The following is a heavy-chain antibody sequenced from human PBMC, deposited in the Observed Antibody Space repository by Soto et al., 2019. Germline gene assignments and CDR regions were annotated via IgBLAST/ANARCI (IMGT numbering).Heavy chain of an antibody. V-gene: IGHV3-15*07. CDR3: TTDSYSSMVVVRFDY. D-gene: IGHD2-15*01. J-gene: IGHJ4*01. Sequence: GGSLRLPCAVSGFRFSNAWINWVRHVQGKGLEWVGRIKRRALGGTTDFAAPVRGRFAITRDDSRNVAYMQMNSLHTEDTAVYYCTTDSYSSMVVVRFDYWGDGSLVTXSS. CDR1: GFRFSNAW. CDR2: IKRRALGGTT.